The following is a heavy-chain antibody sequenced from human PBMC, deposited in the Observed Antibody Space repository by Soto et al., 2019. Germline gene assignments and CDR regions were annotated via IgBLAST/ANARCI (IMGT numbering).Heavy chain of an antibody. V-gene: IGHV3-23*01. CDR1: GFAFSSNA. J-gene: IGHJ6*02. Sequence: LRLSCAASGFAFSSNAVSWGRPGPGKRLKGVSAISGSGGSTYYADSVKGRFTISRDNSKNTLYLQMNSLRAEDTAVYYCAKDGKRSRWRSDYGMDVWGQGTTVTVSS. D-gene: IGHD6-19*01. CDR3: AKDGKRSRWRSDYGMDV. CDR2: ISGSGGST.